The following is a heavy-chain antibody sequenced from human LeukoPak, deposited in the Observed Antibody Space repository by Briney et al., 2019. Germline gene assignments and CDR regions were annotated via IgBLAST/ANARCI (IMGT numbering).Heavy chain of an antibody. D-gene: IGHD2-2*01. CDR2: ISSSGSTI. CDR3: ARDLPAATVLGAFDI. Sequence: GGSLRLSCAASRFTFSDYYMSWIRQAPGKGLEWVSYISSSGSTIYYADFVKGRFTISRDNAKNSLYLQMNSLRAEDTAVYYCARDLPAATVLGAFDIWGQGTMVTVSS. J-gene: IGHJ3*02. CDR1: RFTFSDYY. V-gene: IGHV3-11*01.